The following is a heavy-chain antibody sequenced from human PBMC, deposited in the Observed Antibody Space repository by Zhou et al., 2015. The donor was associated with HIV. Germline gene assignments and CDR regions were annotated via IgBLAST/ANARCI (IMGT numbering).Heavy chain of an antibody. CDR3: AREKVTTYSYYYYGMDV. Sequence: QVQLVQSGAEAKKPGASVKVSCKASGYTFSTFTVHWVRQAPGQRLEWMGWINGGNGKTRYSQRFQGRVTITRDTSASTAYMELSSLRSEDTAVYYCAREKVTTYSYYYYGMDVWGQGTTVTVSS. D-gene: IGHD4-17*01. CDR1: GYTFSTFT. J-gene: IGHJ6*02. CDR2: INGGNGKT. V-gene: IGHV1-3*01.